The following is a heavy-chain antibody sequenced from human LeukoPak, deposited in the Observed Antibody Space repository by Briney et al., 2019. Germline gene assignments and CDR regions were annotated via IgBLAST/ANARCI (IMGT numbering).Heavy chain of an antibody. V-gene: IGHV3-23*01. CDR1: GFTFSSYA. Sequence: GGSLRLSCAASGFTFSSYAMSWVRQAPGKGLDWVSTISGSGGSTYYADSVKGRFTISRDNSKNTLYLQMNSLRAEDTAVYYCATDGGPLTSAGSFWGQGTLVTVSS. D-gene: IGHD1-14*01. CDR3: ATDGGPLTSAGSF. J-gene: IGHJ4*02. CDR2: ISGSGGST.